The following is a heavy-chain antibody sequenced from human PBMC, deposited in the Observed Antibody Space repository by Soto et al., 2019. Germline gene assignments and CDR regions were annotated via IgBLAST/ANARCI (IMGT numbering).Heavy chain of an antibody. V-gene: IGHV3-30*18. CDR2: ISYDGSNK. J-gene: IGHJ6*02. CDR3: AKRSFPYYYGMDV. CDR1: GFTFSSYG. Sequence: GGSLRLSCAASGFTFSSYGMHWVRQAPGKGLEWVAVISYDGSNKYYADSVKGRFTISRDNSKNTLYLQMNSLRAEDTAVYYCAKRSFPYYYGMDVWGQGTTVTVSS.